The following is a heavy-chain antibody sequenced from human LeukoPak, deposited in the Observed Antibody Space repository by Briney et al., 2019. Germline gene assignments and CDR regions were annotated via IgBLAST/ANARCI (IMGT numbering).Heavy chain of an antibody. D-gene: IGHD2-15*01. V-gene: IGHV4-34*01. CDR3: ARAVVVAATSFFDY. J-gene: IGHJ4*02. CDR2: INHSGST. Sequence: SDTLSLTCAVYGGSYSGYYWSWIRQPRGKGLEWIGEINHSGSTNYNPSLKSRVTISVDTSKNQFSLKLSSVTAADTAVYYCARAVVVAATSFFDYWGQGTLVTVSS. CDR1: GGSYSGYY.